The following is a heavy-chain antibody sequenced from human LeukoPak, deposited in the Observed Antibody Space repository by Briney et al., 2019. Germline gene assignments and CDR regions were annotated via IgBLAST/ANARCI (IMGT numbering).Heavy chain of an antibody. J-gene: IGHJ4*01. V-gene: IGHV3-7*01. CDR2: IKQDGSEK. Sequence: GGSLRLSCAASGFTFSSYWMSWVRQAPGKGLEWVANIKQDGSEKYYVDSVKGRFTISRDNAKNSLYLQMNSLRAEDTAVYYCASRPGYYDSSGYHIDYWGQEPWSPSPQ. CDR1: GFTFSSYW. D-gene: IGHD3-22*01. CDR3: ASRPGYYDSSGYHIDY.